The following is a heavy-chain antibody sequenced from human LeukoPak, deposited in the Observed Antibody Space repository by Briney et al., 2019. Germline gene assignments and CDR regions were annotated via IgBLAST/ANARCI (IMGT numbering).Heavy chain of an antibody. Sequence: SETLSLTCAVSGDSISSGGYYWSWARQHPGNGLEWIWYIYYRESTYYIPSLKSRVTISVGTSKLQVSLKLVSVTAADTAVYYCASTAGDSLLLVYWGQGTVVTV. CDR1: GDSISSGGYY. V-gene: IGHV4-31*11. D-gene: IGHD4-17*01. CDR3: ASTAGDSLLLVY. J-gene: IGHJ4*02. CDR2: IYYREST.